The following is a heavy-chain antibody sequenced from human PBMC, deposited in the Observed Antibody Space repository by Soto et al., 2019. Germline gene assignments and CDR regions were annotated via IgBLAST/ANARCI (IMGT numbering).Heavy chain of an antibody. CDR3: ARGGIAARPRSGNWFDP. D-gene: IGHD6-6*01. J-gene: IGHJ5*02. Sequence: ASVKVSCKASGYTFTGYYMHWVRQAPGQGLEWMGWINPNSGGTNYAQKFQGWVTMTRDTSISTAYMELSSLRSEDTAVYYCARGGIAARPRSGNWFDPWGQGTLVTVSS. V-gene: IGHV1-2*04. CDR2: INPNSGGT. CDR1: GYTFTGYY.